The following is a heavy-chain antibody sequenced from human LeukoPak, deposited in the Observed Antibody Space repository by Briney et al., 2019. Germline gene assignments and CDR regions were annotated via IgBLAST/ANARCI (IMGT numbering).Heavy chain of an antibody. J-gene: IGHJ4*02. V-gene: IGHV3-30*18. D-gene: IGHD4-23*01. CDR3: AKRGDYGGNSPFDY. CDR2: ISYDGSNK. CDR1: GFTFSSYG. Sequence: GGSLRLSCAASGFTFSSYGMHWVRRAPGKGLEWVAVISYDGSNKYYADSVKGRFTISRDNSKNTLYLQMNSPRAEDTAVYYCAKRGDYGGNSPFDYWGQGTLVTVSS.